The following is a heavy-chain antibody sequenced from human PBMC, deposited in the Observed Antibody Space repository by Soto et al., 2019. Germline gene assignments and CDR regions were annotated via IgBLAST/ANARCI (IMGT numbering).Heavy chain of an antibody. CDR1: GFSFSDAW. CDR3: TRGGPLGNYFDY. CDR2: IKWSSHTGAV. V-gene: IGHV3-15*07. Sequence: EVQLVESGGGLVKPGGSLRLSCAASGFSFSDAWMNWVRQAPGKGLEGVGRIKWSSHTGAVDYAAPVKGRFTISRDDSKNTLYLQLNSLTTEDTAVYYCTRGGPLGNYFDYWGQGTLVTVSS. D-gene: IGHD2-15*01. J-gene: IGHJ4*02.